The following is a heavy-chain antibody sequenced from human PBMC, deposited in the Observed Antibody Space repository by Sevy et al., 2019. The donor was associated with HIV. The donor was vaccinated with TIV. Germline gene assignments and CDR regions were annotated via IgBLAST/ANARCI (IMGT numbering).Heavy chain of an antibody. D-gene: IGHD3-22*01. CDR2: IWFDGSKK. CDR1: GFTFSSYG. Sequence: GGSLRLSCVASGFTFSSYGMYWVRQAPGKGLEWVAVIWFDGSKKSYTDSGKGRFTISRDNFNNMLYLQMNNLRVEDTAVYYCARAPQYYDCDGYLQYYYGMDVWGQGTTVTVSS. V-gene: IGHV3-33*07. CDR3: ARAPQYYDCDGYLQYYYGMDV. J-gene: IGHJ6*02.